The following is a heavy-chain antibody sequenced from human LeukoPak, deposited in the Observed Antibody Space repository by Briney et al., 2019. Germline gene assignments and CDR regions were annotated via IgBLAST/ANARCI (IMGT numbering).Heavy chain of an antibody. Sequence: SGTLSLTCTVSGGSISSYYWSWIRQPPGKGLEWIGYISYSGSTNFNPSLKSRVTISVDMSKNQFSLKLSSVTAADTAVYYCARVRGASMVRGVVDYWGQGTLVTVSS. CDR3: ARVRGASMVRGVVDY. CDR2: ISYSGST. V-gene: IGHV4-59*08. J-gene: IGHJ4*02. D-gene: IGHD3-10*01. CDR1: GGSISSYY.